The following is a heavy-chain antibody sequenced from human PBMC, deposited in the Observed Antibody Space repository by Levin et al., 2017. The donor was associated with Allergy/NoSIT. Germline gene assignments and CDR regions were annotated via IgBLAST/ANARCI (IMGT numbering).Heavy chain of an antibody. Sequence: GGSLRLSCAASGFTFSNYAMHWVRQAPGKGLEWVAFISYDGSNKYYASSVKGRFTISRDNSKNTVYLQMNSLRAEDTAIYYCARDLRGYCSGGSCYSVHYWGQVTLVTVSS. CDR3: ARDLRGYCSGGSCYSVHY. CDR2: ISYDGSNK. J-gene: IGHJ4*02. D-gene: IGHD2-15*01. V-gene: IGHV3-30-3*01. CDR1: GFTFSNYA.